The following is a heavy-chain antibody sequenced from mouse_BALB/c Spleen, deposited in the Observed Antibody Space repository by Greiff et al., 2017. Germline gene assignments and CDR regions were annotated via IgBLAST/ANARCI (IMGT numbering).Heavy chain of an antibody. Sequence: QVQLQQPGAELVKPGAPVKLSCKASGYTFTSYWMNWVKQRPGRGLEWIGRIDPSDSETHYNQKFKDKATLTVDKSSSTAYIQLSSLTSEDSAVYYCARSAYYGNPYAMDYWGQGTSVTVSS. D-gene: IGHD2-10*01. CDR3: ARSAYYGNPYAMDY. V-gene: IGHV1-69*02. J-gene: IGHJ4*01. CDR2: IDPSDSET. CDR1: GYTFTSYW.